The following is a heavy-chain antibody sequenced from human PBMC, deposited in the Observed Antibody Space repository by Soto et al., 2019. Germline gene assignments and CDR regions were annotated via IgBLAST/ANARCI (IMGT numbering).Heavy chain of an antibody. V-gene: IGHV4-4*07. CDR2: IYTSGST. J-gene: IGHJ4*02. Sequence: PSETLSLTCTVSGGSISSYYWSWIRQPAGKGLEWIGRIYTSGSTNYNPSLKSRVTMSVDTSKNQFSLKLSSVTAADTAVYYCARERGELGMGEYYIDYWGQGTLVTVSS. CDR1: GGSISSYY. D-gene: IGHD3-16*01. CDR3: ARERGELGMGEYYIDY.